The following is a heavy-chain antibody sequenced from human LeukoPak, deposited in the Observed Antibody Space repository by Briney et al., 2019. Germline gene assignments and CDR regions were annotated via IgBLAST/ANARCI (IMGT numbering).Heavy chain of an antibody. J-gene: IGHJ4*02. CDR2: IYYSGST. CDR3: AKYGNSGWVIDN. CDR1: GGSISSDY. V-gene: IGHV4-59*08. Sequence: SETLSLTCTVSGGSISSDYWSWIRQPPGKGLEWIGNIYYSGSTSYNPSLKSRVTISVDTSKNQFSLKLSSVTAADTAVYFCAKYGNSGWVIDNWGQGTLVTVSS. D-gene: IGHD6-19*01.